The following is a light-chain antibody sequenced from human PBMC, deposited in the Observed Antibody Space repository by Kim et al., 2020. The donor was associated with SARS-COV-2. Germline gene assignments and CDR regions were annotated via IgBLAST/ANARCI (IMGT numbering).Light chain of an antibody. CDR1: QYISEY. V-gene: IGKV1-27*01. Sequence: GDRVTIAFRASQYISEYLAWYQQTPGKPPTLLLYGASILQSGLPARFRGSGSGTDFTLTINNLQPEDVATYYCQNYQSAPRTFGQGTKVDIK. CDR3: QNYQSAPRT. J-gene: IGKJ1*01. CDR2: GAS.